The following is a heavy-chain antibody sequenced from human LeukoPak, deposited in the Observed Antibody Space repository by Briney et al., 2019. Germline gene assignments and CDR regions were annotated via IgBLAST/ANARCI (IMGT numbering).Heavy chain of an antibody. CDR3: AKRPRDWYSPIDY. V-gene: IGHV4-61*02. D-gene: IGHD2-21*02. J-gene: IGHJ4*02. CDR1: GASISSGNDY. Sequence: PSETLSLTCTVSGASISSGNDYWSWLRQPAGKGLEGFGRVYTGGSTNYNPSLKSRVTLSVDTSKNQFSLKLTSLTAADTAVYYCAKRPRDWYSPIDYGGQGTLVTVSS. CDR2: VYTGGST.